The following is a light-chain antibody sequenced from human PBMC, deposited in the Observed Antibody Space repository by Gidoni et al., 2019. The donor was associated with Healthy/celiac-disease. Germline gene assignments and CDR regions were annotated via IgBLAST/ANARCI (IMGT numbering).Light chain of an antibody. CDR2: DAS. Sequence: DIQMTQSPSSLYAAVGDRVTITCQASQDVGNYLNWYQQKTGKAPTLLIYDASHFETGVPSRFRGSGAGTEFTFSIRRLQTEDIATYDCQQYDKPPLTVGGXTKVEIK. CDR1: QDVGNY. CDR3: QQYDKPPLT. V-gene: IGKV1-33*01. J-gene: IGKJ4*01.